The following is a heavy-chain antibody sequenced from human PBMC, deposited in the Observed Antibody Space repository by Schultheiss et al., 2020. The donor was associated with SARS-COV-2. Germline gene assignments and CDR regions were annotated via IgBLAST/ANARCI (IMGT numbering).Heavy chain of an antibody. CDR2: ISGSGGST. Sequence: ASVKVSCKASGGTFSSYAMSWVRQAPGKGLEWVSAISGSGGSTYYADSVKGRFTISRDDSKHTAYLQMNSLKTEDTAVYYCTRGGFYYAEGGHWGQGTLVTVSS. V-gene: IGHV3-23*01. CDR1: GGTFSSYA. J-gene: IGHJ4*02. D-gene: IGHD3-16*01. CDR3: TRGGFYYAEGGH.